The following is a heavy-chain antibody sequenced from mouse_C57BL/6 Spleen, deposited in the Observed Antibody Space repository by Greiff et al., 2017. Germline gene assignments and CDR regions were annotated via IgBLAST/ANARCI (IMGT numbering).Heavy chain of an antibody. CDR1: GYAFSSYW. V-gene: IGHV1-80*01. D-gene: IGHD1-1*01. J-gene: IGHJ2*01. CDR2: IYPGDGDT. CDR3: ARGRVVAYYFDY. Sequence: VQLQQSGAELVKPGASVKISCKASGYAFSSYWMNWVKQRPGKGLEWIGQIYPGDGDTNYNGKFKGKATLTADKSSSTAYMQRSSLTSEDSAVYFCARGRVVAYYFDYWGQGTTLTVSS.